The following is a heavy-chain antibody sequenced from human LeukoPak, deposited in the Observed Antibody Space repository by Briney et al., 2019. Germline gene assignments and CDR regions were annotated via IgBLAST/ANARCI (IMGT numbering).Heavy chain of an antibody. D-gene: IGHD3-10*01. CDR2: INPNSGGT. V-gene: IGHV1-2*02. CDR3: ARDSITMVRGVIPDYYYYMDV. CDR1: GYTFTGYY. J-gene: IGHJ6*03. Sequence: GPVKVSCKASGYTFTGYYMHWVRQAPGHGLEWMGWINPNSGGTNYAQKFQGRGTMTRDTSISTAYMELSRLRSDDTAVYYCARDSITMVRGVIPDYYYYMDVWGKGTTVTVPS.